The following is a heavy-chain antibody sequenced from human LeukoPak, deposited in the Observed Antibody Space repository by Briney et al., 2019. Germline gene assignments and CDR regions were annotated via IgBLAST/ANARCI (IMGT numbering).Heavy chain of an antibody. CDR2: IYTSGTT. CDR1: GGSVRRGNYY. CDR3: ARWSGSVSARNYYYYMDV. Sequence: SETLSLTCTVSGGSVRRGNYYWTWIRQPAGSGLEWIGRIYTSGTTDYNPSLRTRVTISVDASRNQFSLNLSSVTAADTAVYYCARWSGSVSARNYYYYMDVWREGTTVTVSS. V-gene: IGHV4-61*02. J-gene: IGHJ6*03. D-gene: IGHD6-6*01.